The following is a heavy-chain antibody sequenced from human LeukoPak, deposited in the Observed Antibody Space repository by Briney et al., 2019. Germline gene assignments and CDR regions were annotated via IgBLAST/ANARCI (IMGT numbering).Heavy chain of an antibody. CDR2: IYTSGST. J-gene: IGHJ4*02. D-gene: IGHD3-22*01. Sequence: SETLSLTCTVSGGSISSYYWSWIRQPAGKGLEWIGRIYTSGSTNYNPSLKSRVTMSVDTSKNQFSLKLSSVTAADTAIYYCARLSYYDNSDFALFDYWGQGTLVTVSS. CDR1: GGSISSYY. CDR3: ARLSYYDNSDFALFDY. V-gene: IGHV4-4*07.